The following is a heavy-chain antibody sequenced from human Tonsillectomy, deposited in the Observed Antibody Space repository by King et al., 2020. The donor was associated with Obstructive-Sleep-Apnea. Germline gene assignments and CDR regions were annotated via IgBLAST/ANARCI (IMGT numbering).Heavy chain of an antibody. V-gene: IGHV3-30*04. D-gene: IGHD2-2*01. J-gene: IGHJ6*02. CDR2: ISYDGSNK. Sequence: VQRVESGGGVVQPGRSLRLSCSASGFTFSSYAMHWVRQAPGKGLEGVAVISYDGSNKYYADSVKGRFTISRDNSKNTLYLQMNSLRAEDTALYYCARKEEDCSSTSCYDYYGMDVWGQGTTVTVSS. CDR3: ARKEEDCSSTSCYDYYGMDV. CDR1: GFTFSSYA.